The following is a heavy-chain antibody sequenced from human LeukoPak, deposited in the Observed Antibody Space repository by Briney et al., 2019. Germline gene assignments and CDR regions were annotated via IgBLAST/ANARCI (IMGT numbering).Heavy chain of an antibody. CDR3: ARIRWAGGTWAFFY. D-gene: IGHD1-26*01. V-gene: IGHV3-7*01. CDR1: GFTFSSYW. Sequence: PRGSLRLSCSPSGFTFSSYWMGWVRQAPGKGLEWVANIKQDGGEKYYVDPVKGRFTISRDNAKNSLDLQMNSLRAEDTALYYCARIRWAGGTWAFFYWGHGTLVTVSS. J-gene: IGHJ4*01. CDR2: IKQDGGEK.